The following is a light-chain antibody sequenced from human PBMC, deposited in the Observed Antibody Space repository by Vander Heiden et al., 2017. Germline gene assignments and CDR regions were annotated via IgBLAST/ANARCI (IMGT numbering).Light chain of an antibody. CDR1: SSSIDGYNY. V-gene: IGLV2-14*01. Sequence: SAPTSPAPVSGSSGPSNTVSCTGTSSSIDGYNYDSWYQQHPGKAPKLKIYDVSNRPSGVANRFSGSKSDNTDSLTISGLQAEDEADYDCSSYTSSSTHVVFGGGTKLTVL. CDR2: DVS. J-gene: IGLJ2*01. CDR3: SSYTSSSTHVV.